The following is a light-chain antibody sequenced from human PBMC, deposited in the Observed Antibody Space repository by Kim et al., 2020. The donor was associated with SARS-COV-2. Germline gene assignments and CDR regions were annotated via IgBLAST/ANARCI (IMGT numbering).Light chain of an antibody. J-gene: IGLJ2*01. CDR1: TSNIGSNT. V-gene: IGLV1-44*01. Sequence: GQNIIISFSGRTSNIGSNTVNWYQQLPGTAPQLLIYSNDQRPSGVPDRFSASKSGNSASLAITGLQSDDEADYFCAVWDDTLSGVAFGGGTQLTVL. CDR3: AVWDDTLSGVA. CDR2: SND.